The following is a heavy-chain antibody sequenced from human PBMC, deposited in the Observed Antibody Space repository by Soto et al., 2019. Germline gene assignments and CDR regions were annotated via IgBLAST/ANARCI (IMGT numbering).Heavy chain of an antibody. CDR1: GFTFSSYW. D-gene: IGHD3-3*01. V-gene: IGHV3-7*03. Sequence: EVQLVESGGGLVQPGGSLRLSCAASGFTFSSYWMSWVRQAPGKGLEWVANIKQDGSEKYYVDSVKGRFTISRDNAQNTMYLQMNSLRPEHPAVYYCARDMDDFWSAYYVLDYYYGMDVWGQGTTVTVSS. CDR3: ARDMDDFWSAYYVLDYYYGMDV. J-gene: IGHJ6*02. CDR2: IKQDGSEK.